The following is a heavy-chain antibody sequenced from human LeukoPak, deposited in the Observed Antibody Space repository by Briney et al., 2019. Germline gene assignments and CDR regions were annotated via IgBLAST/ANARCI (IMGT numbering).Heavy chain of an antibody. V-gene: IGHV1-46*01. CDR1: GYTFTSYH. D-gene: IGHD3-22*01. CDR2: INPSGGST. J-gene: IGHJ3*02. CDR3: AREVDSSGYYVPGVAFDI. Sequence: ASVKVSCKASGYTFTSYHMHWVRQAPGQGLEWMGIINPSGGSTNYAQKFQGRVTMTRDMSTSTVYMELSSLRSEDTAVYYCAREVDSSGYYVPGVAFDIWGQGTMVTVSS.